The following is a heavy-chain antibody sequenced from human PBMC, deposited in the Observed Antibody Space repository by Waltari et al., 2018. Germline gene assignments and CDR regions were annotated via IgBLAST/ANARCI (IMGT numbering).Heavy chain of an antibody. D-gene: IGHD6-19*01. J-gene: IGHJ2*01. CDR3: ARDLTDTTNPQWLVKDWYFDL. Sequence: QVQLQESGPGLVKPSETLSLTCTVSGGSISSYYWSWIRQPPGKGLEWIGYIYYSGSTNYNPSLKSGVTISVDTSKNQFSLKLSSVTAADTAVYYCARDLTDTTNPQWLVKDWYFDLWGRGTLVTVSS. CDR1: GGSISSYY. CDR2: IYYSGST. V-gene: IGHV4-59*01.